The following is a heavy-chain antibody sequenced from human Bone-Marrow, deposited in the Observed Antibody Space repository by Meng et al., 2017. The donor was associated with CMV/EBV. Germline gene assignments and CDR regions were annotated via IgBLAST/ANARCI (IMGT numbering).Heavy chain of an antibody. V-gene: IGHV1-2*02. CDR2: INPNSGGT. J-gene: IGHJ3*02. CDR3: ARIGTYCSSTSCYTFDI. D-gene: IGHD2-2*02. Sequence: ASVKVSCKASGYTFSSYYIHWVRQAPGQGLEWMGWINPNSGGTNYAQKFQGRVTMTRDTSISTAYMELSRLRSDDTAVYYCARIGTYCSSTSCYTFDIWGQGTMVTVSS. CDR1: GYTFSSYY.